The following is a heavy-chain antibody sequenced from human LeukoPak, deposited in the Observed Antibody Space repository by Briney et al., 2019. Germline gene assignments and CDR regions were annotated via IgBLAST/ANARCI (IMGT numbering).Heavy chain of an antibody. D-gene: IGHD2-15*01. J-gene: IGHJ3*02. V-gene: IGHV4-59*12. CDR3: ARDGEGSGGSCYPGPLCAFDI. CDR1: GGSISSYY. Sequence: SETLSLTCTVSGGSISSYYWSWIRQPPGKGLEWIGYIYYSGSTNYNPSLKSRVTISGDTSKNQFSLKLSSVTAADTAVYYCARDGEGSGGSCYPGPLCAFDIWGQGTMVTVSS. CDR2: IYYSGST.